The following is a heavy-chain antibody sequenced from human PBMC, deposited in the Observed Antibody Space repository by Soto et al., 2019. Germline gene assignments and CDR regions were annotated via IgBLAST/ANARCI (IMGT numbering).Heavy chain of an antibody. J-gene: IGHJ4*02. CDR2: INPSNST. CDR3: ATVYCSGGSCYSIDY. D-gene: IGHD2-15*01. CDR1: GYTFTSYY. V-gene: IGHV1-46*03. Sequence: QVQLVQSGAEVKKPGASVKVSCKASGYTFTSYYMHWVRQAPGQGLEWMGIINPSNSTTYAQKFQGRVTMTRATSTSTVYRELSSLRSEDTAVYYCATVYCSGGSCYSIDYWGQGTLVTVSS.